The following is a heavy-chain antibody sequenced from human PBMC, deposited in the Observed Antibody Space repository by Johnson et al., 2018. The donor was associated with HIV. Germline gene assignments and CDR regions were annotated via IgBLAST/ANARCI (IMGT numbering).Heavy chain of an antibody. CDR3: TTMGLGSSSWRYDAFDI. D-gene: IGHD6-13*01. CDR1: EFTFSLYG. CDR2: IKSKTDGGTT. V-gene: IGHV3-15*01. J-gene: IGHJ3*02. Sequence: VQLVESGGGVVQPGGSLRLSCTVSEFTFSLYGMHWVRQAPGKGLEWVGRIKSKTDGGTTDYAAPVKGRFTISRDDSKNTLYLQMNSLKTEDTAVYYCTTMGLGSSSWRYDAFDIWGQGTMVTVSS.